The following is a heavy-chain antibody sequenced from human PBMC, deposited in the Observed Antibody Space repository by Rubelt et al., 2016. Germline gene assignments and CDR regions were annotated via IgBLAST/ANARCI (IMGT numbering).Heavy chain of an antibody. Sequence: QLQLQESGPGLVKPSETLSLTCPVSGGSISSSSYYWGWIRQPPGKGLEWIGSIYYSGSTYYNPSLRCRVTLSVDTSKNQFSLKLSSVTAADTAVYYCARSSYDSSGYYDFDYWGQGTLVTVSS. CDR3: ARSSYDSSGYYDFDY. D-gene: IGHD3-22*01. CDR2: IYYSGST. CDR1: GGSISSSSYY. J-gene: IGHJ4*02. V-gene: IGHV4-39*01.